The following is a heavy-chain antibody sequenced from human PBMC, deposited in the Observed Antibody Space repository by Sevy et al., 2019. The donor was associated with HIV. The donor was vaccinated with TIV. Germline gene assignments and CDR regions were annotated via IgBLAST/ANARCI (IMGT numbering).Heavy chain of an antibody. CDR2: IKSKTDGGTT. CDR1: GFTFSNAW. Sequence: GGSLRLSCAASGFTFSNAWMSWVRQAPGKGLEWVGRIKSKTDGGTTDYAAPVKGRFTISRDDSKNTLYLQMNSLKTEETAVYYCTTVIDVLRFLEWLPPLEGYYGMDVWGQGTTVTVSS. CDR3: TTVIDVLRFLEWLPPLEGYYGMDV. D-gene: IGHD3-3*01. V-gene: IGHV3-15*01. J-gene: IGHJ6*02.